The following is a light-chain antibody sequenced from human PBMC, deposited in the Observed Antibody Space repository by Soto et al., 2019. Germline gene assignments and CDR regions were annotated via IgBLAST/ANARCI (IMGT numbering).Light chain of an antibody. CDR2: DDD. CDR3: GTWHSTLSVESV. J-gene: IGLJ3*02. CDR1: NSNIGANS. V-gene: IGLV1-51*01. Sequence: QSALTQPPSVSAAPGQKVTISCSGSNSNIGANSVSWYQHLPGTAPKVVIYDDDKRPSGIPDRFSGSKSGTSATLDITGLQIGDEADYYCGTWHSTLSVESVFGGGTKVTV.